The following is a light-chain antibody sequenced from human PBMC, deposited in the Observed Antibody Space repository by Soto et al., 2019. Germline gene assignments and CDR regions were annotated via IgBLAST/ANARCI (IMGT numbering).Light chain of an antibody. CDR2: GVY. CDR1: SSDVGAYDF. Sequence: QSSLTQPASVSGSPGRSITISCTGSSSDVGAYDFVSWYQQHPGKAPKFIIYGVYNRPSGVSARFSGSKSGNTASLTISGLRPEDEADYYCTSYTSSSTYLFGTGTKVTVL. CDR3: TSYTSSSTYL. V-gene: IGLV2-14*01. J-gene: IGLJ1*01.